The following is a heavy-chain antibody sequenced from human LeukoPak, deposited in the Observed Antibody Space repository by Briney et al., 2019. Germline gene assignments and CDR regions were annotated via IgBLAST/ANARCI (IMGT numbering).Heavy chain of an antibody. CDR1: GGSFSGYY. CDR3: ARRRRIVGATPGAFDI. CDR2: INHSGST. Sequence: PSETLSLTCAVYGGSFSGYYWSWIRQPPGKGLEWIGEINHSGSTNYNPSLKSRVTISVDTSKNQFSLKLSSVTAADTAVYYCARRRRIVGATPGAFDIWGQGTMVTGSS. J-gene: IGHJ3*02. D-gene: IGHD1-26*01. V-gene: IGHV4-34*01.